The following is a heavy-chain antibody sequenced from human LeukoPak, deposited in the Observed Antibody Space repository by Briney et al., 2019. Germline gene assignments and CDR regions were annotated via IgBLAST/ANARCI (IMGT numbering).Heavy chain of an antibody. Sequence: ERSLRLPCAASGFIFSSHGMHWVRQAPSKGLEWVAVRWFDGSNKYYADSVKGRFTISRDNSQNTLYLQMNSLRAEDTAIYYCARDRPGGGINGMDVWGQGTAVTVSS. CDR1: GFIFSSHG. V-gene: IGHV3-33*01. J-gene: IGHJ6*02. D-gene: IGHD3-16*01. CDR3: ARDRPGGGINGMDV. CDR2: RWFDGSNK.